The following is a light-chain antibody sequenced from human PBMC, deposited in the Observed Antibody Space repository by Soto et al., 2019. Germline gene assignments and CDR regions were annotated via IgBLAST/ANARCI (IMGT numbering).Light chain of an antibody. CDR1: ESISRW. Sequence: DIQMTQSPSTLSGSVGDRVTITCRASESISRWLAWYQQKPGKVPKLLIYQASSLESGVPSRFSGSGSGTEFTLTISSLQTEDFATYYCQLYSVYSSWTFGQGTKV. J-gene: IGKJ1*01. CDR3: QLYSVYSSWT. V-gene: IGKV1-5*03. CDR2: QAS.